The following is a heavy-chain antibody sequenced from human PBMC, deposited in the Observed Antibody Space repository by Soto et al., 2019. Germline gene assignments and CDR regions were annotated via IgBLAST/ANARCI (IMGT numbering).Heavy chain of an antibody. J-gene: IGHJ6*02. D-gene: IGHD3-3*01. CDR3: ASFFGVVPYYYYGMDV. CDR1: GGTFSSYA. Sequence: GPPVKVSCKASGGTFSSYAISWVRQAPGQGLEWMGGIIPIFGTANYAQKFQGRVTITADESTSTAYMELSSLRSEDTAVYYCASFFGVVPYYYYGMDVWGQGTTVTVSS. V-gene: IGHV1-69*13. CDR2: IIPIFGTA.